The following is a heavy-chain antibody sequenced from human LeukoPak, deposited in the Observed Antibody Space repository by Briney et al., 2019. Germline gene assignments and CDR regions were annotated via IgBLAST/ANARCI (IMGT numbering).Heavy chain of an antibody. CDR3: ATHGSRVLYDFWSGYHAFDI. CDR2: IYYSGST. D-gene: IGHD3-3*01. CDR1: GGSFSSYY. Sequence: PSETLSLTCAVYGGSFSSYYWSWIRQPPGKGLEWIGYIYYSGSTNYNPSLKSRVTISVDTSKNQFSLKLSSVTAADTAVYYCATHGSRVLYDFWSGYHAFDIWGQGTMVTVSS. J-gene: IGHJ3*02. V-gene: IGHV4-59*01.